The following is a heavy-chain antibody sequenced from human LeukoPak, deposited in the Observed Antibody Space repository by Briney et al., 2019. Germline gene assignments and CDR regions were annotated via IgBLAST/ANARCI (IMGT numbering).Heavy chain of an antibody. V-gene: IGHV3-23*01. Sequence: PGESLRLSCAASGFTFDNSWMNWVRQAPGKGLEWISAVSASGDKTYYADSVKGRFTVSRDNSKDTLYLHMNSLRAEDTALYYCAGDIHDSSGYYYDYWGQGTLVTVSS. CDR3: AGDIHDSSGYYYDY. D-gene: IGHD3-22*01. CDR2: VSASGDKT. J-gene: IGHJ4*02. CDR1: GFTFDNSW.